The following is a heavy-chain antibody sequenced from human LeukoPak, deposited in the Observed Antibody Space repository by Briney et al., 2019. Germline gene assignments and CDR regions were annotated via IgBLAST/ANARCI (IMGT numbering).Heavy chain of an antibody. CDR3: ARARGDGYQWYFDL. J-gene: IGHJ2*01. CDR1: GFTFSSYW. CDR2: IKQDGSEK. Sequence: PGGSLRLSCAASGFTFSSYWMNWVRQAPGKGLEWVANIKQDGSEKNYVDFVKGRFTISRDNAKNSLDLQMNSLRAEDTAMYYCARARGDGYQWYFDLWDRGTLVTVSS. D-gene: IGHD5-24*01. V-gene: IGHV3-7*01.